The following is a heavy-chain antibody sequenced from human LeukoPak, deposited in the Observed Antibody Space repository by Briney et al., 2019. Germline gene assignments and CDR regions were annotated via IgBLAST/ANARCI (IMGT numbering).Heavy chain of an antibody. CDR2: IYYSGST. CDR1: GGSISSYY. J-gene: IGHJ6*03. V-gene: IGHV4-59*08. CDR3: ASLNDYGDSRPRYYYYMDV. D-gene: IGHD4-17*01. Sequence: SETLSLTCTVSGGSISSYYWSWIRQPPGKGLEWIGYIYYSGSTNCNPSLKSRVTISVDTSKNQFSLKLSSVTAADTAVYYCASLNDYGDSRPRYYYYMDVWGKGTTVTVSS.